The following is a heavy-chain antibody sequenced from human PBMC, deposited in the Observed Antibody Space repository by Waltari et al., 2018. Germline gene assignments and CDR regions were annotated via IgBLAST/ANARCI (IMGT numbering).Heavy chain of an antibody. J-gene: IGHJ4*02. CDR1: GGSFRGFY. V-gene: IGHV4-34*01. CDR3: ASTPLFYYDTSGYYF. D-gene: IGHD3-22*01. Sequence: QVHLQQWGAGPLKPSETLSLTCAVYGGSFRGFYWSWIRQPPGKGLEGIGQIDHNEDTTYNPSLKGRVTISLDTSKGKFSLTLTSVTAADTAVYYCASTPLFYYDTSGYYFWGQGAPVTVSS. CDR2: IDHNEDT.